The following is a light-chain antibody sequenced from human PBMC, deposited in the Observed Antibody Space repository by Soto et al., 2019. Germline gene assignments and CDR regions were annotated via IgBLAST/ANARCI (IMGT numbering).Light chain of an antibody. CDR1: TSNIENNY. CDR3: GTWDSSLSAGVV. CDR2: DNN. J-gene: IGLJ2*01. Sequence: QAVVTQPPSVSAAPGQKVTISCSGSTSNIENNYVSWYQQLPGTAPKLLIYDNNKRPSGIPDRFSGFKSGTSATLGITGLQTGDEAIYYCGTWDSSLSAGVVFGGGTKVTVL. V-gene: IGLV1-51*01.